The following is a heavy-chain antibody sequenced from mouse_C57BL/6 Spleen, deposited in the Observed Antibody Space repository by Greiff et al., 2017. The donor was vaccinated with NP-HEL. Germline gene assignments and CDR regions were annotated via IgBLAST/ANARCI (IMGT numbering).Heavy chain of an antibody. CDR3: ARGDYYGSSYWYFDV. D-gene: IGHD1-1*01. CDR2: ISYSGST. CDR1: GYSITSDY. V-gene: IGHV3-8*01. J-gene: IGHJ1*03. Sequence: EVQLKESGPGLAKPSQTLSLTCSVTGYSITSDYWNWIRKFPGNKLEYMGYISYSGSTYYNPSLKSRISITRDTSKNQYYLQLNSVTTEDTATYYCARGDYYGSSYWYFDVWGTGTTVTVSS.